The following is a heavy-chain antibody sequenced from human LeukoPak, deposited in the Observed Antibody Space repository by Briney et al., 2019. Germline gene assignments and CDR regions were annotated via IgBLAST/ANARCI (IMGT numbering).Heavy chain of an antibody. J-gene: IGHJ5*02. Sequence: ASVKVSCKASGYTFTGYYMHWVRQAPGQGLVWMGWINPNSGGTKNAQKFQGRVTMTRDTSISTAYMELSRLRSDDTAVYYCAREAETTLNWFDPWGQGTLVTVSS. CDR2: INPNSGGT. CDR3: AREAETTLNWFDP. D-gene: IGHD1-1*01. V-gene: IGHV1-2*02. CDR1: GYTFTGYY.